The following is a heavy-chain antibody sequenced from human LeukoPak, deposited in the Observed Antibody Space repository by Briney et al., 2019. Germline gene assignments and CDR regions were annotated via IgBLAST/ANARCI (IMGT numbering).Heavy chain of an antibody. CDR1: GDSFPTYW. CDR3: ASFKWNRRIAARQEDYFDY. D-gene: IGHD6-6*01. V-gene: IGHV5-51*01. Sequence: GESLKISCKGSGDSFPTYWIGWVRQMPGKGLEWMGIIYPGDSDSRYSPSFQGQVTISADKSISTAYLQWSSLKASDTAMYYCASFKWNRRIAARQEDYFDYWGQGTLVTVSS. J-gene: IGHJ4*02. CDR2: IYPGDSDS.